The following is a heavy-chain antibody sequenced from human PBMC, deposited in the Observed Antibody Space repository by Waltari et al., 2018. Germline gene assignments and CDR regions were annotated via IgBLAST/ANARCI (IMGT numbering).Heavy chain of an antibody. Sequence: QVQLVESGGDVVQPGRSLRLSCAASGFTFSSYAMHWVRQAPGKGLGWVAVKSYNGSNKYYADSVKGRFTISRDNSKNTLYLQMNSLRAEDTAVYYCARGGIVVVPAATDYWGQGTLVTVSS. V-gene: IGHV3-30-3*01. J-gene: IGHJ4*02. CDR1: GFTFSSYA. D-gene: IGHD2-2*01. CDR3: ARGGIVVVPAATDY. CDR2: KSYNGSNK.